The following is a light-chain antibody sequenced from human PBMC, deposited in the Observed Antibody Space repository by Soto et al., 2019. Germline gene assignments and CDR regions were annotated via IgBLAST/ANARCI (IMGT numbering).Light chain of an antibody. J-gene: IGKJ4*01. CDR2: DAS. CDR3: QQYEDLPLT. Sequence: DVQLTQSPSTLPASVGDRVAITCQATQNIFNYLNWYQQRPGKTPQLLISDASHLEPGVPARFSGQRAGTDFTLSVSDRQPEDFATYFCQQYEDLPLTFGGGTRVEV. V-gene: IGKV1-33*01. CDR1: QNIFNY.